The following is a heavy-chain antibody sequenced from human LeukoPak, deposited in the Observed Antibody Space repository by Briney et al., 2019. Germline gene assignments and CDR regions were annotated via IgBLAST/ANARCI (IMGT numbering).Heavy chain of an antibody. D-gene: IGHD2-21*02. V-gene: IGHV1-18*01. J-gene: IGHJ4*02. Sequence: GASVKVSCKASGYTFTSYGISWVRQAPGQGREWVGWISAYNGNTNYAQKLQGRVTMTTDTSTSTAYMELRSLRSDDTAVYYCAREDYCGGDCAYFDYWGQRTLVTVSS. CDR2: ISAYNGNT. CDR1: GYTFTSYG. CDR3: AREDYCGGDCAYFDY.